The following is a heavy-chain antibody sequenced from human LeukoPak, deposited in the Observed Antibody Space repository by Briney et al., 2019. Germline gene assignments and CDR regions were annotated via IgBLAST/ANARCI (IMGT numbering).Heavy chain of an antibody. CDR3: ARGETYYYDTSGYFVFDY. D-gene: IGHD3-22*01. J-gene: IGHJ4*02. V-gene: IGHV4-39*07. Sequence: SETLSLTCTVSGGSISSSSYYWGWIRQPPGKGLEWIGSIYYSGSTYYNPSLKSRVTISVDTSKNQFSLKLSSVTAADTAVYYSARGETYYYDTSGYFVFDYWGQGTLVTVSS. CDR1: GGSISSSSYY. CDR2: IYYSGST.